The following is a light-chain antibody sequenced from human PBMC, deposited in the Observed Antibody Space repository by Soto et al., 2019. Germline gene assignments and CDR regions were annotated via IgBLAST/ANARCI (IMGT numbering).Light chain of an antibody. V-gene: IGKV3-11*01. CDR1: QSVRSH. J-gene: IGKJ4*01. CDR2: DAS. Sequence: EIVLTQSQATLSLSPGERATLSCRASQSVRSHLVWYQQKPGRAPRLLIYDASNRATGIPARFSGSGSGTDFTLTISSLEPEDFAVYYCQHRANWPITFGGGTKAEIK. CDR3: QHRANWPIT.